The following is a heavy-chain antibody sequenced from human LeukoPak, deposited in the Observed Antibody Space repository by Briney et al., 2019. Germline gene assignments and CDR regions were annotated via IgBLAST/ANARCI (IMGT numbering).Heavy chain of an antibody. CDR3: AKFSIGYSYGDYLDY. CDR2: ISSSGSGGST. CDR1: GVTLSNYA. V-gene: IGHV3-23*01. Sequence: PGGSLRLSCVASGVTLSNYAMSWARQAPGKGLEWVSGISSSGSGGSTYYADSVKGRFTISRDNSKNTLYLQMNSLRAEDTAVYYCAKFSIGYSYGDYLDYWGQGTLVTVSS. D-gene: IGHD5-18*01. J-gene: IGHJ4*02.